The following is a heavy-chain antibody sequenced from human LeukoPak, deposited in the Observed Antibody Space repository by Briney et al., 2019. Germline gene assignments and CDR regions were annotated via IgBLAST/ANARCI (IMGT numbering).Heavy chain of an antibody. J-gene: IGHJ4*02. V-gene: IGHV3-30-3*01. Sequence: GGSLRLSCAASGFTFSSYAMHWVRQAPGKGLEWVAVISYDGSNKYYADSVKGRFTISRDNSKNTLYLQMNSLRAEDTAVYYCARGFESYYDSWSGYYSVDYWGQGTLVTVSS. D-gene: IGHD3-3*01. CDR3: ARGFESYYDSWSGYYSVDY. CDR2: ISYDGSNK. CDR1: GFTFSSYA.